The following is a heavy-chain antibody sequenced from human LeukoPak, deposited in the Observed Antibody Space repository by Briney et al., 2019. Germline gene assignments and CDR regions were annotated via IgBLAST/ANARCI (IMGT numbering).Heavy chain of an antibody. CDR2: IYHSGST. CDR3: VSLHWQLLAPHLRL. V-gene: IGHV4-59*01. CDR1: TDPTNTYY. J-gene: IGHJ4*02. Sequence: PSETLSLTCCVSTDPTNTYYWIWIRQSPGKGLEWIGHIYHSGSTDYNPSFKSRVTISIDMSRKEFSLQLTSVTVADTAMYYCVSLHWQLLAPHLRLGGQGAFVIVSS. D-gene: IGHD2-15*01.